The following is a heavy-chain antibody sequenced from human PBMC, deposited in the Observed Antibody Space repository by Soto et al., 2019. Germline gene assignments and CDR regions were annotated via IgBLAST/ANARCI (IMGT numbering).Heavy chain of an antibody. J-gene: IGHJ4*02. CDR2: IIPILGIA. Sequence: SVKVSCKASGGTFSSYTISWVRQAPGQGLEWMGRIIPILGIANYAQKFQGRVTITADKSTSTAYMELSSLRSEDTAVYYCARASGIVATIYDYWGQGTLVTVSS. V-gene: IGHV1-69*02. CDR1: GGTFSSYT. CDR3: ARASGIVATIYDY. D-gene: IGHD5-12*01.